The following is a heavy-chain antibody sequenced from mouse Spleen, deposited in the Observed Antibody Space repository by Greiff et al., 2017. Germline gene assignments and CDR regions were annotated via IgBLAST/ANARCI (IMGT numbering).Heavy chain of an antibody. Sequence: QVQLQQPGAELVKPGASVKLSCKASGYTFTSYWMHWVKQRPGQGLEWIGMIHPNSGSTNYNEKFKSKATLTVDKSSSTAYMQLSSLTSEDSAVYYCAVIYYGYDDAMDYWGQGTSVTVSS. CDR2: IHPNSGST. V-gene: IGHV1-64*01. CDR1: GYTFTSYW. D-gene: IGHD2-2*01. J-gene: IGHJ4*01. CDR3: AVIYYGYDDAMDY.